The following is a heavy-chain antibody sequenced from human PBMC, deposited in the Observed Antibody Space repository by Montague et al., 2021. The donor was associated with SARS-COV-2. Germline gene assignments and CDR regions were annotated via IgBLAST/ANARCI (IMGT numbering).Heavy chain of an antibody. CDR2: VRDTEAT. V-gene: IGHV4-59*08. CDR1: GASIMGYH. D-gene: IGHD3-10*01. CDR3: ARFFRVGTSSAFDR. Sequence: SETLSLTCGVSGASIMGYHWSWVRKPPGRGLEWIGDVRDTEATNYSPSLHNRITISIDTSEGQFSLRLTSVTAADTAVYYCARFFRVGTSSAFDRWGQGIPVTVSS. J-gene: IGHJ4*02.